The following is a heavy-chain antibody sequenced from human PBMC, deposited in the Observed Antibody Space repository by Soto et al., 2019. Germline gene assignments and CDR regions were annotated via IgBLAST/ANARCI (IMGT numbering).Heavy chain of an antibody. CDR2: MNPNSGNT. D-gene: IGHD3-16*01. CDR1: GYTFTSYD. J-gene: IGHJ4*02. Sequence: QVQLVQSGAEVKKPGASVKVSCKASGYTFTSYDINWVRQATGQGLEWMGWMNPNSGNTGYAQKFQGRVTMTRNTSKSTANWGRSSRSWGARAVYYWGGGLGGATRGGGGWGQGTLVTVSS. CDR3: GGGLGGATRGGGG. V-gene: IGHV1-8*01.